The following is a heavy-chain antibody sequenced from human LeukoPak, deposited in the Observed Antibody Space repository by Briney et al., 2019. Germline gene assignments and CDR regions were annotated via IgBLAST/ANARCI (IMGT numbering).Heavy chain of an antibody. CDR1: GDSFTSYW. D-gene: IGHD5-18*01. J-gene: IGHJ6*02. CDR2: IYPGESDT. Sequence: AGCLKSSCNGSGDSFTSYWIGWGLQMAGERREGRVTIYPGESDTRYRPSLQGQVPISADKPIRTAYLQWSSLKASATAMSYCARQSATAMVEDYYYYGMDVWGPGTTVTVSS. V-gene: IGHV5-51*01. CDR3: ARQSATAMVEDYYYYGMDV.